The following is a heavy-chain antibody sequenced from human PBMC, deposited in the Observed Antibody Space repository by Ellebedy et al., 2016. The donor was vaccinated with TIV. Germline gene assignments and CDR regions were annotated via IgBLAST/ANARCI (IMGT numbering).Heavy chain of an antibody. CDR1: GGSISPYY. V-gene: IGHV4-59*01. CDR3: ASAPNQDFYDY. J-gene: IGHJ4*02. Sequence: MPGGSLRLSCSVSGGSISPYYWSWIRQPPGKGLQWIGFSYYTGSTNYNPTLKSRVTISVDTSKNQVSLRLSSVTAADTAVYYCASAPNQDFYDYWGQGTLVTVSS. CDR2: SYYTGST.